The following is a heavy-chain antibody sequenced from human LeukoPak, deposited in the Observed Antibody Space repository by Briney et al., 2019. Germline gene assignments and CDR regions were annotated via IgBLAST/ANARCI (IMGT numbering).Heavy chain of an antibody. Sequence: SETLSLTCTVSGGSISSHYLGWIRQPPGKGLEWIGWIYYSGNTKYNTSLKSRVTISLDTSKNQFSLSLTSVTAADTAVYHCTRHTWGLGSDHWGQGTLVTVSS. CDR1: GGSISSHY. CDR2: IYYSGNT. V-gene: IGHV4-59*08. CDR3: TRHTWGLGSDH. D-gene: IGHD7-27*01. J-gene: IGHJ4*02.